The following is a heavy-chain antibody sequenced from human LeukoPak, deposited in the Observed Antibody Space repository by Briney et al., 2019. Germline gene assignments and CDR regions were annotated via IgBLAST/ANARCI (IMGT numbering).Heavy chain of an antibody. CDR1: GDTFTTHA. CDR3: ARGIAARGRGFHY. CDR2: VTPVFGTT. V-gene: IGHV1-69*13. J-gene: IGHJ4*02. D-gene: IGHD6-6*01. Sequence: GASVKVSCKVSGDTFTTHAVSWVRQAPGEGPEWMGGVTPVFGTTHYAQKFQGRVTITADESTSTAYMELSSLRSEDTAVYYCARGIAARGRGFHYWGQGTLVTVSS.